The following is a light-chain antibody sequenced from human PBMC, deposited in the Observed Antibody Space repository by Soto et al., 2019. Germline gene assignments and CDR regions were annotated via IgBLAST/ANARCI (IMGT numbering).Light chain of an antibody. V-gene: IGKV3-20*01. J-gene: IGKJ2*01. CDR1: QSVSSSY. Sequence: EIVLTQSPGTLSLSPGERATLSCRASQSVSSSYLAWYQQKPGQAPRLLIYGASSRATGIPDRFSGSGSGTDFTLTISRLEPEDFAVYFCQQYGRSPPYTFGQGTNVDIK. CDR2: GAS. CDR3: QQYGRSPPYT.